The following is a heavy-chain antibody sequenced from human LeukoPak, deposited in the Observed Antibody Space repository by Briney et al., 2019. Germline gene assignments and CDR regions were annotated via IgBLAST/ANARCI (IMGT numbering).Heavy chain of an antibody. J-gene: IGHJ6*02. CDR3: ARNGDYDPYYYYYGMDV. Sequence: GGSLRLSCAASGFTFSTYWMTWVRRAPGKGLEWVASVNQDGSQKYYVDSVKGRFTISRDNAKISLYLQMDSLRAEDTAIYYCARNGDYDPYYYYYGMDVWGQGTTVTVSS. D-gene: IGHD4-17*01. CDR2: VNQDGSQK. CDR1: GFTFSTYW. V-gene: IGHV3-7*01.